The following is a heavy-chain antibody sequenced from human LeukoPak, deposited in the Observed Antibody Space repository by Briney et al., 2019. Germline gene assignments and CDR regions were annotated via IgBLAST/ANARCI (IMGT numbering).Heavy chain of an antibody. CDR3: ARSGYREGADALDI. CDR1: GGSISSYY. Sequence: SETLSLTCTVSGGSISSYYWSWIRQPPGKGLEWIGYIYYSGSTNYNPSLKSRVTISVDTSKNQFSLKLSSVTAADTAVCYCARSGYREGADALDIWGQGTMVTVSS. D-gene: IGHD5-18*01. V-gene: IGHV4-59*01. J-gene: IGHJ3*02. CDR2: IYYSGST.